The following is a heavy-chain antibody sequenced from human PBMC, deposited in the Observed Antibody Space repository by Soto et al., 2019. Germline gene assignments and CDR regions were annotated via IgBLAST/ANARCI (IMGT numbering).Heavy chain of an antibody. D-gene: IGHD3-10*01. V-gene: IGHV3-66*01. CDR2: IYSGGTT. CDR1: ALTASKNY. Sequence: EVQLVESGGGLVQPGGSLRLSCAGSALTASKNYMSWVRQPPGKGLEWVSVIYSGGTTYYADSVKDRFSISRYNSKSTLYLQMDNLRAGDTALYYCARVGSGSDWDYYGMDVWGQGTTVTVSS. CDR3: ARVGSGSDWDYYGMDV. J-gene: IGHJ6*02.